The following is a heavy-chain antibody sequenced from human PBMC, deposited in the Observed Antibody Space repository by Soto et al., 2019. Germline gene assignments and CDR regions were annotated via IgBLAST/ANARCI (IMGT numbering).Heavy chain of an antibody. V-gene: IGHV1-18*01. Sequence: QVQLVQSGAEVKKPGASVKVSCKASGYTFTSYGISWVRQAPGQGLEWMGWISAYNGNTNYAQKLQGRVTMTTDTXTXXAYMELRSLRSDDTAVYYGARYGGYDVGYYYGMDVWGQGTTVTVSS. CDR3: ARYGGYDVGYYYGMDV. CDR1: GYTFTSYG. D-gene: IGHD5-12*01. J-gene: IGHJ6*02. CDR2: ISAYNGNT.